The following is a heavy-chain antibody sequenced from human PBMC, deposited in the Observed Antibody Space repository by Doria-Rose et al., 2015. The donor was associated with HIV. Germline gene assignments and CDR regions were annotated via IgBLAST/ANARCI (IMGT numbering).Heavy chain of an antibody. D-gene: IGHD6-6*01. J-gene: IGHJ6*02. CDR3: ARDLPFETGSSSSGMDV. Sequence: VRQAPGKGLEWVSVIYSGISTYYADSVKGRFTISRDNSKNTLYLQMNSLRAEDTAVYYCARDLPFETGSSSSGMDVWGQGTTVTVSS. CDR2: IYSGIST. V-gene: IGHV3-53*01.